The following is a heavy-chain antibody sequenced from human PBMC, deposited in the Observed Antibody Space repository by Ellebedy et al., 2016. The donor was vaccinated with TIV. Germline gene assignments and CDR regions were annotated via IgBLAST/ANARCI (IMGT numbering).Heavy chain of an antibody. D-gene: IGHD5-18*01. V-gene: IGHV4-34*01. CDR1: GGSFSGYY. CDR3: ARRFRGYSYGKDPAGYYYYGMDV. CDR2: INHSGST. Sequence: SETLSLTXAVSGGSFSGYYWSWIRQPPCKGLEWIGEINHSGSTNYNPSLKRRVTIPVDTSKNQFSLKLSSVTAADTAVYYCARRFRGYSYGKDPAGYYYYGMDVWGHGTTVTVSS. J-gene: IGHJ6*02.